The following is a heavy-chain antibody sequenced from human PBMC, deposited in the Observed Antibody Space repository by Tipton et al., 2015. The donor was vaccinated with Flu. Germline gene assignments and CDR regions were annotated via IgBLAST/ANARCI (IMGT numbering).Heavy chain of an antibody. J-gene: IGHJ4*02. CDR3: ARVGSAAAGTN. CDR2: INHSGST. Sequence: TLSLTCAVYGGSLSGYYWSWIRQPPGKGLEWIGEINHSGSTNYNPSLKSRVTISVDTFKNQFSLKLSSVTAADTAVYYCARVGSAAAGTNWGQGTLVTVS. D-gene: IGHD6-13*01. CDR1: GGSLSGYY. V-gene: IGHV4-34*01.